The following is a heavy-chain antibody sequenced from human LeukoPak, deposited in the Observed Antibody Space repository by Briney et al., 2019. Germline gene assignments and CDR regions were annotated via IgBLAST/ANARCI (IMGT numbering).Heavy chain of an antibody. CDR2: ISGGGGSGGST. D-gene: IGHD2-2*01. Sequence: GGSLRLSCAASGFTFSSYAMSWVRQAPGKGLEWVSAISGGGGSGGSTYYADSVKGRFTISRDNSKNTLYLQMNSLRAGDTAVYYCARGGYCSSTSCRMDPDEFDYWGQGTLVTVSS. CDR1: GFTFSSYA. V-gene: IGHV3-23*01. CDR3: ARGGYCSSTSCRMDPDEFDY. J-gene: IGHJ4*02.